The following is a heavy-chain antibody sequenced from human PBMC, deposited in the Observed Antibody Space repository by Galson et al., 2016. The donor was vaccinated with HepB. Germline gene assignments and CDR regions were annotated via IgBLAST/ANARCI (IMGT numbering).Heavy chain of an antibody. CDR3: AKDASTSWGFLYYFDS. CDR1: GFTFSTYT. D-gene: IGHD3-16*01. Sequence: SLRLSCAASGFTFSTYTMTWVRQAPGKGLEWISAIRGSGSSTFYADSVQGRFTISRDNSKNTLSLQVSSLRAEDTAVYYCAKDASTSWGFLYYFDSWGQGTLVTVSS. CDR2: IRGSGSST. J-gene: IGHJ4*02. V-gene: IGHV3-23*01.